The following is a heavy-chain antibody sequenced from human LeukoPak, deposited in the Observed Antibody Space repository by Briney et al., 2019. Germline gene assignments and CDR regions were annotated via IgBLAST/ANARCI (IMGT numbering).Heavy chain of an antibody. D-gene: IGHD3-9*01. V-gene: IGHV3-30*07. J-gene: IGHJ4*02. CDR2: ISDDGIKK. Sequence: GGSLRLSCAASGFIFSDYAMHWVRQTPGKGLEWVAIISDDGIKKYYADSKKGRFTISRDNSKNTLFLQMNSLRAEDTAVYYCAKVHTRHILTGYSDFDYWGQGTLVTVSS. CDR3: AKVHTRHILTGYSDFDY. CDR1: GFIFSDYA.